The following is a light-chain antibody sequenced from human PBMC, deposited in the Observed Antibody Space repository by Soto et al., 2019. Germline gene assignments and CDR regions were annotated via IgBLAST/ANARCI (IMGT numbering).Light chain of an antibody. CDR1: QSVGGD. V-gene: IGKV3-15*01. CDR2: GAS. CDR3: QQYNKWPLT. J-gene: IGKJ4*01. Sequence: EGVMTQSPATLSLSPGERATLSCRASQSVGGDVAWYQQKPGQAPRLLIFGASTRPAGIPARFSGSRSATEFPLTISSLQSEDFAVYYCQQYNKWPLTFGGGTKVEIK.